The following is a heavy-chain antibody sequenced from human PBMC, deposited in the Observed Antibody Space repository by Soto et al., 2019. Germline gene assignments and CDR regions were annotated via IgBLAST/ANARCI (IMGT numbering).Heavy chain of an antibody. CDR1: VGSFSGYY. CDR2: INHSGST. Sequence: PSETLSLTCAVYVGSFSGYYWTWIRQSPGKGLEWIGEINHSGSTNSNPSLKSRVTISVDTSKNQFSLKLRSMTAADTAVYYCARGISLIVEVQRDAPDKYYFDSWGQGTLVTVSS. V-gene: IGHV4-34*01. D-gene: IGHD2-15*01. J-gene: IGHJ4*02. CDR3: ARGISLIVEVQRDAPDKYYFDS.